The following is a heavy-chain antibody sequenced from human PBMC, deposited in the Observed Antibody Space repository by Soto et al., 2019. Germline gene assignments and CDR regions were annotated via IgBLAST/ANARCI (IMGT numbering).Heavy chain of an antibody. J-gene: IGHJ5*02. CDR2: IYWDDDK. V-gene: IGHV2-5*02. Sequence: QITLKESGPTLVKPTQTLTLTCTFSGFSLSTSGVGVGWIRQPPGKALEWLALIYWDDDKRYSPSLKSRLTHNKNTSKYQLVLTRTNMKPVDTATYCCTNRYYYGSGSNWFDPWGQGTLVTVSS. CDR3: TNRYYYGSGSNWFDP. CDR1: GFSLSTSGVG. D-gene: IGHD3-10*01.